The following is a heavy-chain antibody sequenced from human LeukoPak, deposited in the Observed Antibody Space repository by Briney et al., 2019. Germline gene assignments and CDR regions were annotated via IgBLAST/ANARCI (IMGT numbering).Heavy chain of an antibody. CDR3: ARSPIYGDPFDY. Sequence: KPSQTLSLTCTVSGGSISSGGYYWSWIRQHPGKGLEWIGYIYYSGSTYYNPSLKSRVTISVDTSKNQFSLKLSSATAADTAVYYCARSPIYGDPFDYWGQGTLVTVSS. CDR2: IYYSGST. D-gene: IGHD4-17*01. J-gene: IGHJ4*02. CDR1: GGSISSGGYY. V-gene: IGHV4-31*03.